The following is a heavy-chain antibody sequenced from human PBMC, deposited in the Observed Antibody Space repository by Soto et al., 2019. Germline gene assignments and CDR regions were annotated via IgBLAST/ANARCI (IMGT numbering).Heavy chain of an antibody. CDR2: ISAYNGNT. Sequence: ASVKVSCKASGYTFTSYGISWVRQAPGQGLEWMGWISAYNGNTNYAQKLQGRVTMTTDTSTSTAYMELGSLRSDDTAVYYCARALVSTVTTFYDAFDIWGQGTMVTVSS. D-gene: IGHD4-17*01. CDR1: GYTFTSYG. V-gene: IGHV1-18*01. J-gene: IGHJ3*02. CDR3: ARALVSTVTTFYDAFDI.